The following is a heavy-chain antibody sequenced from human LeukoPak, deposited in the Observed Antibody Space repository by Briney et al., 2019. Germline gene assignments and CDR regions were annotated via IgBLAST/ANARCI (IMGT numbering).Heavy chain of an antibody. D-gene: IGHD4-17*01. CDR1: GYTVSNYG. V-gene: IGHV1-18*01. CDR2: ITTHNANT. CDR3: ARGGTYGHFDS. Sequence: ASVKVSCKASGYTVSNYGINWVRQAPGQGLEWRGGITTHNANTRYAQKFQGRVTMTTDTSTSAAYMELRSLISDGTAVYYCARGGTYGHFDSWGQGTVVTVSS. J-gene: IGHJ4*02.